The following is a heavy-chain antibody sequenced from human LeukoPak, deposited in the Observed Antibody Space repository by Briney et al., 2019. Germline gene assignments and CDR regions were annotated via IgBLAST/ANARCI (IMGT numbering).Heavy chain of an antibody. Sequence: GGSLRLSCAASGFTFSSYAMSWVRQAPGKGLEWVSAISGSGGSTHYADSVKGRFTISRDNSKNTLYLQMNSLRAEDTAVYYCARGGGSGWYGSAFDIWGQGTMVTVSS. J-gene: IGHJ3*02. CDR2: ISGSGGST. V-gene: IGHV3-23*01. CDR3: ARGGGSGWYGSAFDI. CDR1: GFTFSSYA. D-gene: IGHD6-19*01.